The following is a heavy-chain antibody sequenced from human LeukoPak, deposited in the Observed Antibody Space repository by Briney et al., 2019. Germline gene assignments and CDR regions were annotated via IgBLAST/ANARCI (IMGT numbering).Heavy chain of an antibody. Sequence: SETLSLTCTVSGGSISSYYWSWIRQPPGKGLEWIGYIYYSGSTNYNPSLKSRVTISVDTSKNQFSPKLSSVTAADTAVYYCARLNYSNQTFGPWGQGTLVAVSS. CDR1: GGSISSYY. J-gene: IGHJ5*02. D-gene: IGHD4-11*01. V-gene: IGHV4-59*08. CDR3: ARLNYSNQTFGP. CDR2: IYYSGST.